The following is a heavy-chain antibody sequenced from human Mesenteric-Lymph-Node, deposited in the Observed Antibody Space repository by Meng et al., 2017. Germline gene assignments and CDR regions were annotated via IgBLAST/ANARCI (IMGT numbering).Heavy chain of an antibody. Sequence: ASVKVSCKASGYTFTGYYMHWVRQAPGQGLEWMGWINPNSGGTNYAQKFQGRVTMTRDTSISTAYMELSSLRSDDTAVYYCARVGETATAFENWGQGTLVTVSS. CDR2: INPNSGGT. CDR3: ARVGETATAFEN. V-gene: IGHV1-2*02. D-gene: IGHD5-24*01. CDR1: GYTFTGYY. J-gene: IGHJ4*02.